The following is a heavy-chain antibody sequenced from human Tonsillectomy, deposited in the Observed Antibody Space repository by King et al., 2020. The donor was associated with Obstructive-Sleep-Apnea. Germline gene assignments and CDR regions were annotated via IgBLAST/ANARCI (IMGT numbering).Heavy chain of an antibody. J-gene: IGHJ4*02. D-gene: IGHD1-26*01. Sequence: QLVQSGAEVKKPGASVKVSCKTSGYTFIDYYMFWVRQAPGQGLECMGWINPYNGDTHNAQKFQGRVTMTRDTSITTAYMELSRLTSDDTALYYCVRGRSGGLFDSWGQGTLVTVSS. CDR3: VRGRSGGLFDS. V-gene: IGHV1-2*02. CDR2: INPYNGDT. CDR1: GYTFIDYY.